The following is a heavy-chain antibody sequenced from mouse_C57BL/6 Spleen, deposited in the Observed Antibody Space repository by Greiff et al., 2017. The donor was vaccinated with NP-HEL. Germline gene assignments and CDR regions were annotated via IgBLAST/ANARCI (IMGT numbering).Heavy chain of an antibody. CDR1: GYTFTSYW. J-gene: IGHJ3*01. V-gene: IGHV1-72*01. Sequence: QVQLQQPGAELVQPGASVKLSCKASGYTFTSYWMHWVKQRPGRGLAWIGRIDPNSGGTTYNEKFQSKATLTVDKPSSTAYMQLRSLRSEDYAVYYYSRSDFERVWCAYWGQGTLGTVSA. CDR3: SRSDFERVWCAY. CDR2: IDPNSGGT.